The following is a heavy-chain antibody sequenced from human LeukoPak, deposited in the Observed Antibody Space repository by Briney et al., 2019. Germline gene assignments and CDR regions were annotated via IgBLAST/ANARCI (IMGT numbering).Heavy chain of an antibody. CDR3: ARGSMVRGVY. D-gene: IGHD3-10*01. J-gene: IGHJ4*02. CDR1: GGSISSGGYY. Sequence: SETLSLTCTVSGGSISSGGYYWSWIRQHPGKDLEWIGYIYYSGSTYYNPSLKSRVTISVDTSKNQFSLKLSSVTAADTAVYYCARGSMVRGVYWGQGTLVTVSS. CDR2: IYYSGST. V-gene: IGHV4-31*03.